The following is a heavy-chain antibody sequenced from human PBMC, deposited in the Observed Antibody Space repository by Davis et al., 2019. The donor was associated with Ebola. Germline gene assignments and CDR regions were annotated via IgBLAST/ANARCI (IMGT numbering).Heavy chain of an antibody. J-gene: IGHJ4*02. Sequence: GGSLRLSCAASGFTFDDYTMHWVRQAPGKGLEWVSLISWDGGSTYYADSVKGRFTISRENAKNSLYLQMNSLRAGDTAVYYCAKIVVVTAIPHFDYWGQGTLVTVSS. CDR2: ISWDGGST. CDR3: AKIVVVTAIPHFDY. D-gene: IGHD2-21*02. V-gene: IGHV3-43*01. CDR1: GFTFDDYT.